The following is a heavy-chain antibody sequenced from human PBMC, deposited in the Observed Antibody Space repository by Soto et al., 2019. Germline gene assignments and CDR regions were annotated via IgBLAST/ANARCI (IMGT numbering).Heavy chain of an antibody. CDR1: GGSFSGYY. Sequence: SETLSLTCAVYGGSFSGYYWSWIRQPPGKGLEWIGEINHSGSTNYNPSLKSRVTISVDTSKNQFSLKLSSVTAADTAVYYCGRVQGYCSGGSCYSSELMFGFDPWGQGTLVTVSS. D-gene: IGHD2-15*01. V-gene: IGHV4-34*01. J-gene: IGHJ5*02. CDR2: INHSGST. CDR3: GRVQGYCSGGSCYSSELMFGFDP.